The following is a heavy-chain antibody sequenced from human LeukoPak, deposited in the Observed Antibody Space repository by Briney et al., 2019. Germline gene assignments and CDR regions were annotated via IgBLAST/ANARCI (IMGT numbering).Heavy chain of an antibody. Sequence: ASVKVSCKASGYTFTSYGISWVRQAPGQGLEWMGWISAYNGNTNYAQKFQGRVTITADESTSTAYVELSSLRSEDTAVYYCASSGYSSGLTYYYYYGMDVWGQGTTVTVSS. CDR3: ASSGYSSGLTYYYYYGMDV. CDR2: ISAYNGNT. CDR1: GYTFTSYG. D-gene: IGHD6-19*01. V-gene: IGHV1-18*01. J-gene: IGHJ6*02.